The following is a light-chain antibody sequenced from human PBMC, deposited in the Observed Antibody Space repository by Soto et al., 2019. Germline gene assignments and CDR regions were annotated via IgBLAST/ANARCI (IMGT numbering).Light chain of an antibody. CDR1: QDISNY. CDR2: DAS. CDR3: QQYDNLPYT. J-gene: IGKJ2*01. V-gene: IGKV1-33*01. Sequence: DVQMTQSPSSLSSSVSERFTITCQASQDISNYLNWYQQKPGKAPKLLIYDASNLETGVPSRFSGSGSGTDFTFTISSLQPEDIATYYCQQYDNLPYTFGQGT.